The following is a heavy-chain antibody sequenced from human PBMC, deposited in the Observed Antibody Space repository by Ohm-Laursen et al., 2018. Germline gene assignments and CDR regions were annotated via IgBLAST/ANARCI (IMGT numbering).Heavy chain of an antibody. CDR2: ITSDGTST. V-gene: IGHV3-74*01. D-gene: IGHD3-9*01. Sequence: GSLRLSCAASGFTLNSHWMHWVRQGPGEGLVWVSRITSDGTSTAYADSVRGRFTISRDNSKNTLYLQMNSLRAEDTAVYYCARDLYFDWSLDYWGQGTLVTVSS. J-gene: IGHJ4*02. CDR1: GFTLNSHW. CDR3: ARDLYFDWSLDY.